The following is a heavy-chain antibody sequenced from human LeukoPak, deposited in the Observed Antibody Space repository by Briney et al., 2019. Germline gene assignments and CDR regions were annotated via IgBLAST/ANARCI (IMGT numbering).Heavy chain of an antibody. J-gene: IGHJ4*02. Sequence: ASVKVSCKASGYTFTSYDINWVRQATGQGLEWMGWMNPNSGNTGYAQKFQGRVTMTRNTSISTAYMGLSSLRSEDTAVYYCARAGGVRGVIIMPLSYWGQGTLVTVSS. CDR3: ARAGGVRGVIIMPLSY. CDR1: GYTFTSYD. V-gene: IGHV1-8*01. D-gene: IGHD3-10*01. CDR2: MNPNSGNT.